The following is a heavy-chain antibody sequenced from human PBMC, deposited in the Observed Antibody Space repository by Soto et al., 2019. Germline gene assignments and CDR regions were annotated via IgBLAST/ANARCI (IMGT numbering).Heavy chain of an antibody. D-gene: IGHD3-10*01. V-gene: IGHV1-18*01. CDR2: ISGFNGQT. Sequence: GASVKVSCKASGNTFASHGFSWVRQAPGQGLEWMGWISGFNGQTNYALKFQGRVTLTTDTSTSTAYMELSSLRSEDTAVYYCARGTITMVRGVNYYYGMDVWGQGTTVTVSS. J-gene: IGHJ6*02. CDR3: ARGTITMVRGVNYYYGMDV. CDR1: GNTFASHG.